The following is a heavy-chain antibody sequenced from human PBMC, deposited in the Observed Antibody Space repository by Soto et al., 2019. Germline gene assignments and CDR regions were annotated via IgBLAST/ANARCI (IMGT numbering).Heavy chain of an antibody. Sequence: QITLKESGPTLVKPTQTLTLTCTFSGFSLSTSGVGVGWIRQPPGKALEWLALIYWDDDKRYSPSLKSRLTITKDNPKNQVVRTRTNMDPVDTATYYCAHRPSYCSGGSCYSGFDYWGQGTLVTVSS. CDR1: GFSLSTSGVG. J-gene: IGHJ4*02. CDR2: IYWDDDK. CDR3: AHRPSYCSGGSCYSGFDY. D-gene: IGHD2-15*01. V-gene: IGHV2-5*02.